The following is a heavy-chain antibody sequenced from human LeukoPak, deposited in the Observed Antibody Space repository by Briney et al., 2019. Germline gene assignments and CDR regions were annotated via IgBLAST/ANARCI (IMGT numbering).Heavy chain of an antibody. V-gene: IGHV4-34*01. Sequence: SETLSLTRAVYGGSFSGYYWSWIRQPPGKGLEWVGEINHSGSTNYNPSLKSRVTISVDTSKNQFSLKLSSVTAADTAVYYCARDYYDSSGYYYTPFDYWGQGTLVTVSS. CDR3: ARDYYDSSGYYYTPFDY. D-gene: IGHD3-22*01. CDR2: INHSGST. J-gene: IGHJ4*02. CDR1: GGSFSGYY.